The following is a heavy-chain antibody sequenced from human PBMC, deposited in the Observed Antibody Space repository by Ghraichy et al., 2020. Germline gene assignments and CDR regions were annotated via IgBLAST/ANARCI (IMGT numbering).Heavy chain of an antibody. Sequence: GGSLRLSCTASGFTFGDYAMSWFRQAPGKGLEWVGFIRSKAYGGTTEYAASVKGRFTISRDDSKSIAYLQMNSLKTEDTAVYYCTRDIGFDCGGDCYHLAFDIWGQGTMVTVSS. J-gene: IGHJ3*02. CDR3: TRDIGFDCGGDCYHLAFDI. D-gene: IGHD2-21*02. CDR1: GFTFGDYA. CDR2: IRSKAYGGTT. V-gene: IGHV3-49*03.